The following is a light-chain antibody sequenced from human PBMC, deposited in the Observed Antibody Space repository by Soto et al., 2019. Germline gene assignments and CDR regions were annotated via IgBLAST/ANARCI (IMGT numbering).Light chain of an antibody. J-gene: IGLJ2*01. Sequence: QSVLTQPPSVSGAPGQRVTISCTGSSSNIGAGYDVHWYQQLPGTAPKLPIYGNSNRPSGVPDRFSGSESGTSASLAITGLQAEDEADYYCQSYDSSLSGYVVFGGGTKLTVL. CDR1: SSNIGAGYD. CDR2: GNS. CDR3: QSYDSSLSGYVV. V-gene: IGLV1-40*01.